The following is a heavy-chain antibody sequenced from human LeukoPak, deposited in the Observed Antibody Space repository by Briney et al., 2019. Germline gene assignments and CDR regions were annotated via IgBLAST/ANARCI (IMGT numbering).Heavy chain of an antibody. D-gene: IGHD6-13*01. V-gene: IGHV4-59*01. Sequence: SETLSLTCTVSCGSIGSYYWSWIRQPPGKGLEWIGYIYYSGSTNYNPSLKSRVTISLDTSKNQFSMNLISVTAADTAVYYCAREGVAAAGKLDYWGQGTLVTVSS. CDR3: AREGVAAAGKLDY. CDR2: IYYSGST. CDR1: CGSIGSYY. J-gene: IGHJ4*02.